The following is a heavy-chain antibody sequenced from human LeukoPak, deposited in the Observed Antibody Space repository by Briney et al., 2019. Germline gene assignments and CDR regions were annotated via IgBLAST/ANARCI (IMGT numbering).Heavy chain of an antibody. D-gene: IGHD1-1*01. V-gene: IGHV4-39*07. CDR3: ARAAGTTYPYYYYYMDV. CDR2: IYYSGST. Sequence: SETLSLTCTVSGGSISSSSYYWGWIRQPPGEGLEWIGSIYYSGSTYYNPSLKSRVTISVDTSKNQFSLKLSSVPAADTAVYYCARAAGTTYPYYYYYMDVWGKGTTVTVSS. J-gene: IGHJ6*03. CDR1: GGSISSSSYY.